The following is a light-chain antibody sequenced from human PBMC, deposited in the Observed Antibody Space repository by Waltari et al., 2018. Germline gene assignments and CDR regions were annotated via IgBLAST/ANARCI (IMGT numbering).Light chain of an antibody. CDR1: SSAVGRYNL. V-gene: IGLV2-23*01. CDR2: EGS. J-gene: IGLJ2*01. Sequence: QSALTQPASVSGSPGQSITISCPGTSSAVGRYNLVSWYQQHPGKAPNLMIYEGSKRPSGVSNRFSGSMSGNTASLTISGLQAEDEADYYCCSYAGSSTSVVFGGGTKLTVL. CDR3: CSYAGSSTSVV.